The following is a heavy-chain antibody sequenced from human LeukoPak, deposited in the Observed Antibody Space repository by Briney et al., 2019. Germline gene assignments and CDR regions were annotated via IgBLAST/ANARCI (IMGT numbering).Heavy chain of an antibody. V-gene: IGHV3-23*01. D-gene: IGHD4-17*01. J-gene: IGHJ4*02. Sequence: GGSLRLSCVATGFSFSSYAMCWVRRAPGKGLEWVSGISDSGGDTFYADSVKGRFTISRGNSKNTLSLQMNSLRAEDTAVYYCAKVRLATKLTTEFDYWGQGTLVTVSS. CDR1: GFSFSSYA. CDR2: ISDSGGDT. CDR3: AKVRLATKLTTEFDY.